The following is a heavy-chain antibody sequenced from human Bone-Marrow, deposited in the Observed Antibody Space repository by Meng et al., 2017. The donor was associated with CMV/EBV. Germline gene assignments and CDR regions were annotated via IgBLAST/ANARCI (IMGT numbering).Heavy chain of an antibody. CDR3: TRGRGSTHKGNWFDP. Sequence: ASVKVSCKASGYTFTSYDINWVRQATGQGLEWMGWMNPNSGNTAYAPKFQGRLTMTMNTSINTSYMALSSLRSEDTAIYYCTRGRGSTHKGNWFDPWGQGTLVTVSS. J-gene: IGHJ5*02. D-gene: IGHD3-10*01. CDR2: MNPNSGNT. CDR1: GYTFTSYD. V-gene: IGHV1-8*01.